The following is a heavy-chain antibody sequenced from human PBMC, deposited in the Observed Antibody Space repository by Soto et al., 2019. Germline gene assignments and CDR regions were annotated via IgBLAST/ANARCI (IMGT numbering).Heavy chain of an antibody. CDR1: GGSISSGGYY. Sequence: KTSETLSLTCTVSGGSISSGGYYWSWIRQHPGKGLEWIGYIYYSGSTYYNPSLKSRVTISVDTSKNQFSLKLSSVTAADTAVYYCARVMITFGGVIVDWFDPWGQGTLVTVSS. CDR2: IYYSGST. J-gene: IGHJ5*02. CDR3: ARVMITFGGVIVDWFDP. V-gene: IGHV4-31*03. D-gene: IGHD3-16*02.